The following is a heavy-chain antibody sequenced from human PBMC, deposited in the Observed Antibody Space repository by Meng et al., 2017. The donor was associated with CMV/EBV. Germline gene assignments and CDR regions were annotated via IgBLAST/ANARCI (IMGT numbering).Heavy chain of an antibody. V-gene: IGHV4-59*01. CDR2: IYYSGST. Sequence: ESLKISCTVSGGSISSYYWSWIRQPPGKGLEWIGYIYYSGSTNYNPSLKSRVTISVDTSKNQFSLKLSSVTAADTAVYYCARVTCSSTSCYRGGWFDPWGQGTLVTVSS. CDR1: GGSISSYY. CDR3: ARVTCSSTSCYRGGWFDP. J-gene: IGHJ5*02. D-gene: IGHD2-2*01.